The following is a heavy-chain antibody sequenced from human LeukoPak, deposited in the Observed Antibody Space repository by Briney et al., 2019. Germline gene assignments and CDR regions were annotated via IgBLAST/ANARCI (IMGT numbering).Heavy chain of an antibody. CDR1: GYSFTSYW. Sequence: GESLKISCKGSGYSFTSYWIGWVRQMPGKGLEWMGIIYPDDSDTRYSPSFQGQVTISADKSISTAYLQWSSLKASDTAMYYCARSGGDGYNYIDAFHIWGQGTMVTVSS. V-gene: IGHV5-51*01. CDR3: ARSGGDGYNYIDAFHI. CDR2: IYPDDSDT. J-gene: IGHJ3*02. D-gene: IGHD5-24*01.